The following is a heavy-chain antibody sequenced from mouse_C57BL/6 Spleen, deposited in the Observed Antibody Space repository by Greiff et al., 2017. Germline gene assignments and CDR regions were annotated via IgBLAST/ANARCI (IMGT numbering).Heavy chain of an antibody. J-gene: IGHJ2*02. CDR3: AAYDGYYVNFDY. Sequence: VQLQQSGAELVKPGASVKLSCTASGFNIKDYYMHWVKQTTEQGLEWIGRIDTEDGEPTYAPKFPGKATITADTSSNTAFLQLSSLTSEITAVYCCAAYDGYYVNFDYWGQGTSLTVSS. V-gene: IGHV14-2*01. CDR1: GFNIKDYY. D-gene: IGHD2-3*01. CDR2: IDTEDGEP.